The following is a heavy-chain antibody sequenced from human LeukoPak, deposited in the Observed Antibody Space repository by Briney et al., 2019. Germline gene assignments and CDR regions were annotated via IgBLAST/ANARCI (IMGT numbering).Heavy chain of an antibody. D-gene: IGHD6-19*01. CDR1: GYRFTSFG. Sequence: ASVKVSCKASGYRFTSFGISWVRQAPGQGLEWMGWISTYNGDTNSAQNFQGRVTMTTDTSTSTVYMELRSLRSDDTAVYYCARERASSGWYLDYWGQGTVVIVSS. CDR2: ISTYNGDT. CDR3: ARERASSGWYLDY. V-gene: IGHV1-18*01. J-gene: IGHJ4*02.